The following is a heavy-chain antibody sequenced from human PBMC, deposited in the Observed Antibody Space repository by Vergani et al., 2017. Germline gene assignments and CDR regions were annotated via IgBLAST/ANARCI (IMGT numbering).Heavy chain of an antibody. V-gene: IGHV4-38-2*01. Sequence: QVQLQESGPGLVKPSETLSLTCAVSGYSISSGYYWGWIRQPPGKGLEWIGSIYHSGSTYYNPSLKSRVTISVDTSKNQFSLKLSSVTAADTAVYYCARSGSGWYGKGNWFDPWGQGTLVTVSS. J-gene: IGHJ5*02. CDR2: IYHSGST. D-gene: IGHD6-19*01. CDR3: ARSGSGWYGKGNWFDP. CDR1: GYSISSGYY.